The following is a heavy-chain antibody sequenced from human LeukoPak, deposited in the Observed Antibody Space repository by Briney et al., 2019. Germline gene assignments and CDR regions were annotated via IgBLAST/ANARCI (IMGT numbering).Heavy chain of an antibody. D-gene: IGHD3-10*01. J-gene: IGHJ5*02. CDR1: GFTFSSYS. CDR3: ARDYYGSGNNFDP. V-gene: IGHV3-48*01. Sequence: GWSLTLSCAPSGFTFSSYSMNWVRQAPGKGLDWVSYISSSSSTIYYADSVKGRFTISRDNAKNSLYLQMNSLRAEDTAVYYCARDYYGSGNNFDPWGQGTLVTVSS. CDR2: ISSSSSTI.